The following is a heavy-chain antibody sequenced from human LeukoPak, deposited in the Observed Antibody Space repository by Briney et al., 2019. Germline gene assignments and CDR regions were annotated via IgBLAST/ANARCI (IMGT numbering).Heavy chain of an antibody. J-gene: IGHJ3*02. Sequence: SGGSLRLSCAASGFTFSTYGIHWVRQAPGKGLEWVAVISYDGTNDNYADSVKGRFSISRDNSKNTLYLQMNSLRVEDTAIYYCAKARALVVSASPDAFDIWGQGTMVTVSS. CDR1: GFTFSTYG. CDR3: AKARALVVSASPDAFDI. V-gene: IGHV3-30*18. CDR2: ISYDGTND. D-gene: IGHD2-15*01.